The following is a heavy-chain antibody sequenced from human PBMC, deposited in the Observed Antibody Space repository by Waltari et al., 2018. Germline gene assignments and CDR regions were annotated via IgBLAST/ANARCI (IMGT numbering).Heavy chain of an antibody. J-gene: IGHJ5*02. CDR3: ARAGTTFGGVIVSLGWFDP. Sequence: QVQLQQWGAGLLKPSETLSLTCAVYGGSFSGYYWSCSRQPPGKGLEWIGENKHSGSTKSNPPLKIRVTISVDTSKNQCSLKLSSVTAAVTAVYYCARAGTTFGGVIVSLGWFDPWGQGTLVTVS. CDR2: NKHSGST. CDR1: GGSFSGYY. V-gene: IGHV4-34*01. D-gene: IGHD3-16*02.